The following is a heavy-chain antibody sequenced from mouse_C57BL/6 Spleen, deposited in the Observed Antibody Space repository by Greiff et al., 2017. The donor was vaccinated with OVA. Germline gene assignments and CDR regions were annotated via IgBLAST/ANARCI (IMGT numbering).Heavy chain of an antibody. Sequence: VQLQQSGAELVRPGASVTLSCKASGYTFTDYEMHWVKQTPVHGLEWIGAIDPETGGTAYNQKFKGKAILTADKSSSTAYMELRSLTSEDYAVYYCTRRSWDGGYAMDYWGQGTSVTVSS. CDR2: IDPETGGT. D-gene: IGHD4-1*01. CDR3: TRRSWDGGYAMDY. J-gene: IGHJ4*01. CDR1: GYTFTDYE. V-gene: IGHV1-15*01.